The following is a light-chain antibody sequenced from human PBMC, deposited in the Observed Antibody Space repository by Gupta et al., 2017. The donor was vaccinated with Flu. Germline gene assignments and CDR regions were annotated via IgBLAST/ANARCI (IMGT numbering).Light chain of an antibody. V-gene: IGLV2-11*01. Sequence: QSALTQPRPVSGSPGQSLTLSCPVTSSDVGGYYYVSWYQQHPVKAPNLMIYDVNKRPSGVPDRFSGPKSGNTASLTISGLQAEEETDYYFCSYAGSYTWVFGGGTKLTVL. CDR1: SSDVGGYYY. J-gene: IGLJ3*02. CDR2: DVN. CDR3: CSYAGSYTWV.